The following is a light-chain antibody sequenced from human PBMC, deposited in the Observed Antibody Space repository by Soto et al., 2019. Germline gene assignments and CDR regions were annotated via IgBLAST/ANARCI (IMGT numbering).Light chain of an antibody. V-gene: IGKV1-17*01. J-gene: IGKJ1*01. Sequence: DIQMTQSPSSLSASVGDRVIITCRASQGIGDDLGWYQQKLGKAPKRLIYAASSLQTGVTSRFSGNGSGTDFTPKISTLQPDECASDYCLQQNAFPWTFGPGTKVEVK. CDR1: QGIGDD. CDR3: LQQNAFPWT. CDR2: AAS.